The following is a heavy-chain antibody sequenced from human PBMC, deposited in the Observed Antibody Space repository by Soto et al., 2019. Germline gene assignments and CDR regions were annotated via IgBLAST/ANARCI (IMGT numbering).Heavy chain of an antibody. V-gene: IGHV3-23*01. CDR1: GFTFSSYA. D-gene: IGHD3-9*01. CDR3: AKDLVSRYDILTDYPGFDN. CDR2: FSGSGGST. J-gene: IGHJ4*02. Sequence: PGGSLRLSCAASGFTFSSYAMSWVRQAPGKGLEWVSGFSGSGGSTYYADSVKGRFTISRDNSKNTLYLQMNTLRVEDTAVYHCAKDLVSRYDILTDYPGFDNWGQGALVTVSS.